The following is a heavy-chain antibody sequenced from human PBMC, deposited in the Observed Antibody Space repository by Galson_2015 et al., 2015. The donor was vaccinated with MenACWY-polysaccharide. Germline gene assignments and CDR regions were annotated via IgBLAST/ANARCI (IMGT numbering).Heavy chain of an antibody. CDR2: IFHSGTT. CDR1: DYSIRSGYF. D-gene: IGHD1-26*01. J-gene: IGHJ4*02. V-gene: IGHV4-38-2*02. CDR3: ARVEKYSGSFYILY. Sequence: LSLTCTVSDYSIRSGYFWGWIRQPPGKGLEWIASIFHSGTTYYNPSLKSRVTISVDTSKNQFSLKLSSVTAADTAVYYCARVEKYSGSFYILYWGQGTLVTVSS.